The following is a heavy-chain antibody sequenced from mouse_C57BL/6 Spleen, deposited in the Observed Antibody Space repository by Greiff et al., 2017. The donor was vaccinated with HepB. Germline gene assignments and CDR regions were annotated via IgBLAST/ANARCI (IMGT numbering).Heavy chain of an antibody. CDR3: ARLSRGLYFDY. CDR1: GFTFSSYT. Sequence: EVQRVESGGGLVKPGGSLKLSCAASGFTFSSYTMSWVRQTPEKRLEWVATISGGGGNTYYPDSVKGRFTISRDNAKNTLYLQMSSLRSEDTALYYCARLSRGLYFDYWGQGTTLTVSS. J-gene: IGHJ2*01. D-gene: IGHD3-3*01. V-gene: IGHV5-9*01. CDR2: ISGGGGNT.